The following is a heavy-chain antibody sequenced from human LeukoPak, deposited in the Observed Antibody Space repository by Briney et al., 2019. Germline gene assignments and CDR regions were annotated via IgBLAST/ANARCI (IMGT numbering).Heavy chain of an antibody. CDR2: VNRDGSET. CDR3: ARNNGMDV. CDR1: GFALSGHW. J-gene: IGHJ6*02. Sequence: GVLRLSCAASGFALSGHWMTWVRQVPGRGPEWVANVNRDGSETYYLDSVKGRFTISKDNAKNSLYLQMNSLRAEDTALYHCARNNGMDVWGQGTTVIVSS. V-gene: IGHV3-7*03.